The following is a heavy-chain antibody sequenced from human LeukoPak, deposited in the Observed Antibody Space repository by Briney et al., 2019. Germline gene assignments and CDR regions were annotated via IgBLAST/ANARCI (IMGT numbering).Heavy chain of an antibody. V-gene: IGHV1-2*02. Sequence: ASVKVSCKASGYTFTGYYMHWVRQAPGQGLEWMGWISPNSGGTNYAQKFQGRVTMTRDTSISTAYMELSRLRSDDTAVYYCARETDDSSGYYYDYWGQGTLVTVSS. CDR1: GYTFTGYY. J-gene: IGHJ4*02. CDR3: ARETDDSSGYYYDY. CDR2: ISPNSGGT. D-gene: IGHD3-22*01.